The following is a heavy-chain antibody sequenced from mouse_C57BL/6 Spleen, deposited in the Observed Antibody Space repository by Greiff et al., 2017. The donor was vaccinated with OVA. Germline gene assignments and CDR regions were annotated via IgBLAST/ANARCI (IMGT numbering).Heavy chain of an antibody. CDR2: IYPGSGNT. CDR3: ARGDDGYYWDY. Sequence: QVQLKQSGAELVRPGASVKLSCKASGYTFTDYYINWVKQRPGQGLEWIARIYPGSGNTYYNEKFKGKATLTAEKSSSTAYMQLSSLTSEDSAVYFCARGDDGYYWDYWGQGTTLTVSS. CDR1: GYTFTDYY. V-gene: IGHV1-76*01. J-gene: IGHJ2*01. D-gene: IGHD2-3*01.